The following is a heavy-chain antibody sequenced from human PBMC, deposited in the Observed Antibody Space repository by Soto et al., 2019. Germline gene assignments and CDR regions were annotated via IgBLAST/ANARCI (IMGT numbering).Heavy chain of an antibody. CDR1: GGSLSGYQ. J-gene: IGHJ6*03. D-gene: IGHD3-10*01. CDR2: INDSGNI. CDR3: ARGLILWFGELSRRGGCYYYMDV. V-gene: IGHV4-34*01. Sequence: QVQLQQWGAGLLKPSETLSLTCAVYGGSLSGYQWSWIRQTPGKGLEWIGEINDSGNINYNPSLKSRVTILLDTSRKQISLKLSAVTAADSAVYYCARGLILWFGELSRRGGCYYYMDVWGKGTTVAVSS.